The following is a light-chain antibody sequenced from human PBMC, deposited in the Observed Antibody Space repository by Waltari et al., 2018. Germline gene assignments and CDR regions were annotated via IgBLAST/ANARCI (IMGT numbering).Light chain of an antibody. V-gene: IGKV6D-21*02. CDR1: QSIGTS. CDR2: YAS. Sequence: EIVLTQSPDFQSVTPKDKVTITCRASQSIGTSVHWYQQKPDQSPKLIIKYASQSISGVPSRFSGSGSGTGFTLSINSLEAEDAAVYYCHQSNGLPRTFGQGTKVEIK. CDR3: HQSNGLPRT. J-gene: IGKJ1*01.